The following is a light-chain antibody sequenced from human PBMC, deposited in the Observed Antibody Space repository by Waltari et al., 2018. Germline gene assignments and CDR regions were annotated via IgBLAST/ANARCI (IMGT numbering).Light chain of an antibody. CDR3: QQSSSTPPT. V-gene: IGKV1-39*01. CDR1: QSISTY. J-gene: IGKJ1*01. CDR2: AAS. Sequence: DIQMTQSPSSLSASVGDRVTITCRASQSISTYLHWYQHRPGKAPNLLIYAASTLQGGVPSRFSGSGSGTDFTLTISSLQPEDFATYYCQQSSSTPPTFAQGTKVEVK.